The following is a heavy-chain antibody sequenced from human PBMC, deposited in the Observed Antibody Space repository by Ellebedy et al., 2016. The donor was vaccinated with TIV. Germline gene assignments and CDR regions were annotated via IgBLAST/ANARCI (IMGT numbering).Heavy chain of an antibody. CDR1: AFTSSRNS. V-gene: IGHV3-7*01. CDR3: ARDVGGGGWA. D-gene: IGHD6-19*01. Sequence: PGRSLRLSCEASAFTSSRNSISWFRLAPGKGLDWVANIKQDGREKYYVDSVKGRFTISRDNAKNSVYLQLSSLGAEDTAVYYCARDVGGGGWAWGQGTPVTVSS. J-gene: IGHJ5*02. CDR2: IKQDGREK.